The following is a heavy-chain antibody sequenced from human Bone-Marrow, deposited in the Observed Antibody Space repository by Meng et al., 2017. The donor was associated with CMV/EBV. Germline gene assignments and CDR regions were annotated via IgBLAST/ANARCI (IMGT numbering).Heavy chain of an antibody. CDR2: INSDGSST. D-gene: IGHD2-2*02. CDR1: GFTFSSYW. J-gene: IGHJ6*01. CDR3: ARDLSRIVVVPAAIPPYYYYGMAV. V-gene: IGHV3-74*01. Sequence: GGSLRLSCAASGFTFSSYWRHWVRQAPGKGLVWVSRINSDGSSTSYADSVKGRFTISRDNAKNTLYLQMNSLRAEDTAVYYCARDLSRIVVVPAAIPPYYYYGMAVWGQGPTVTGYS.